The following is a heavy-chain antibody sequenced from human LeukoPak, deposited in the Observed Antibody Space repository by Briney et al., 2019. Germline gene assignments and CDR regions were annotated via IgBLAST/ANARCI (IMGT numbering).Heavy chain of an antibody. CDR2: IIPIFGTA. CDR3: ARRSGSEYDYVWGSYRYFGY. D-gene: IGHD3-16*02. CDR1: GGTFSSYA. J-gene: IGHJ4*02. Sequence: SVKVSCKASGGTFSSYAISWVRQAPGQGLEWMGGIIPIFGTANYAQKFQGRVTITADESTSTAYMELSSLRSEDTAVYYCARRSGSEYDYVWGSYRYFGYWGQGTLVTVSS. V-gene: IGHV1-69*13.